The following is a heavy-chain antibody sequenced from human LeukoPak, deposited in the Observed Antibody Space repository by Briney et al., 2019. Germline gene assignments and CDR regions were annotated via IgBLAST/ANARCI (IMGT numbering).Heavy chain of an antibody. CDR3: ARDLGYDYVWGSYRYTPKLNY. CDR2: IYYSGST. V-gene: IGHV4-59*12. Sequence: PSETLSLTCTVSGGSISSYYWSWIRQPPGKGLEWIGYIYYSGSTNYNPSLKSRVTISVDTSKNQFSLKLSSVTAADTAVYYCARDLGYDYVWGSYRYTPKLNYWGQGTLVTVSS. CDR1: GGSISSYY. J-gene: IGHJ4*02. D-gene: IGHD3-16*02.